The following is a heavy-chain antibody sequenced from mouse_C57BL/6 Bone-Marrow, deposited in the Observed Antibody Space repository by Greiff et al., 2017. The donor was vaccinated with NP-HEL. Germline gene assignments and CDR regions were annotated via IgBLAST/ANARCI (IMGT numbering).Heavy chain of an antibody. J-gene: IGHJ3*01. V-gene: IGHV1-55*01. CDR1: GYTFTSYW. CDR2: IYPGSGST. D-gene: IGHD2-1*01. CDR3: ARNYGNRFAY. Sequence: QVQLQQPGAELVKPGASVKMSCKASGYTFTSYWITWVKQRPGQGLEWIGDIYPGSGSTNYNEKFKSKATLTVDKSSSTAYMQLSSLTSEDSAVYYCARNYGNRFAYWGQGTLVTVSA.